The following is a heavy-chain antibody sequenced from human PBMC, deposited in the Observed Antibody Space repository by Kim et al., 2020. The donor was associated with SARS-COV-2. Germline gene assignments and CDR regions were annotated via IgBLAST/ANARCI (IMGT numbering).Heavy chain of an antibody. V-gene: IGHV1-3*01. Sequence: KYSQKFQGRVTITRDTSASTAYMELSSLRSEDTAVYYCARGRAGSYSDYWGQGTLVTVSS. CDR3: ARGRAGSYSDY. J-gene: IGHJ4*02. D-gene: IGHD3-10*01.